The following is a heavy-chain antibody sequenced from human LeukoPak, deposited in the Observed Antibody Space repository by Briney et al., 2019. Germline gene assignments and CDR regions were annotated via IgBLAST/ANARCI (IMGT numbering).Heavy chain of an antibody. V-gene: IGHV3-30*03. CDR1: ALIFSTYG. CDR3: ARDSGSAYYGVDF. J-gene: IGHJ4*02. CDR2: IAYDGSHK. D-gene: IGHD3-3*01. Sequence: GRSLRLSCAASALIFSTYGLHWDRQAPVKGLEWVAVIAYDGSHKYYADSVKGRFTISRDNTKNTLYLQMNSLRAEDTAVYYCARDSGSAYYGVDFWGQGTLVTVSS.